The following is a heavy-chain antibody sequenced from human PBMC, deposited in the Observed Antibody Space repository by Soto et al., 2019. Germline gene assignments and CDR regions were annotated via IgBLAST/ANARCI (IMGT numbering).Heavy chain of an antibody. CDR1: GGTSTIYT. J-gene: IGHJ5*02. Sequence: QVQSVQSGAEVKKPGASLRVSCETSGGTSTIYTITWVRQAPGQGLQWMGRIVPTLRITNYAQEFQGRLTITADSSTSTAHIELTSLTSDDTAVYYCATDKYGAGRVGVRSWGQGTLVIVSS. V-gene: IGHV1-69*08. D-gene: IGHD1-26*01. CDR3: ATDKYGAGRVGVRS. CDR2: IVPTLRIT.